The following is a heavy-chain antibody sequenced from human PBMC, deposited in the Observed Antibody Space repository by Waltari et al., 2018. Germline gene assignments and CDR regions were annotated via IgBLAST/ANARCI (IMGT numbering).Heavy chain of an antibody. J-gene: IGHJ4*02. D-gene: IGHD6-6*01. Sequence: EVKLLQSGGDLVQPGGSLRLSCAASGFTFSNYAMDWVRQAPGEGLECVSSISGSGDSVDSADSVKGRFTTSRDNSKNIMYLQMNSLRVEDTALYYCEVSSSSFGNYWGQGALVTVSS. CDR1: GFTFSNYA. V-gene: IGHV3-23*01. CDR3: EVSSSSFGNY. CDR2: ISGSGDSV.